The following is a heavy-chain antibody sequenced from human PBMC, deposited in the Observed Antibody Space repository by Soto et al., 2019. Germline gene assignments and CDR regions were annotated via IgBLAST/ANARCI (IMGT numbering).Heavy chain of an antibody. J-gene: IGHJ6*02. CDR1: GYTFTSYG. D-gene: IGHD3-3*01. CDR2: ISAYNGNT. V-gene: IGHV1-18*04. CDR3: ARLGRITIFGVVKDYYGLDV. Sequence: ASVKISCKASGYTFTSYGISWVRQAPGQGLEWMGWISAYNGNTNYAQKLQGRVTMTTDTSTSTAYMELRSLRSDDTAVYYCARLGRITIFGVVKDYYGLDVWGQGTTVTVSS.